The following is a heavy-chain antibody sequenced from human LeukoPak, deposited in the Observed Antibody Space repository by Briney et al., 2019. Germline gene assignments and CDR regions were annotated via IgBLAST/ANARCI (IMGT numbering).Heavy chain of an antibody. CDR2: ISYDGSNK. D-gene: IGHD6-19*01. J-gene: IGHJ4*02. V-gene: IGHV3-30-3*01. CDR3: ARGDSSGWYYFDY. CDR1: GFTFSSYA. Sequence: GGSLGLSCAASGFTFSSYAMHWVRRAPGKGLEWVAVISYDGSNKYYADSVKGRFTISRDNSKNTLYLQMNSLRAEDTAVYYCARGDSSGWYYFDYWGQGTLVTVSS.